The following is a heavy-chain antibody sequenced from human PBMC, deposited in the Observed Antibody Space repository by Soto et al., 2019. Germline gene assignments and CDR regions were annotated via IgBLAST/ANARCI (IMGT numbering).Heavy chain of an antibody. D-gene: IGHD3-3*01. CDR3: ARGQRFSDWFDP. CDR2: VYSSGGT. V-gene: IGHV4-4*07. CDR1: GGSMTSYY. Sequence: SETLSLTCTVSGGSMTSYYWTWIRQPAGKGLEWIGRVYSSGGTHYNPSLKSRVTISLDTSKNQFSLRLLSVTDADTAVYFCARGQRFSDWFDPWGQGTLVT. J-gene: IGHJ5*02.